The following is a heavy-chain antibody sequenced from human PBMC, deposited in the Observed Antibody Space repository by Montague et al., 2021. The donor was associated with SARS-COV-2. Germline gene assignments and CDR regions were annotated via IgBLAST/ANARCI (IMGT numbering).Heavy chain of an antibody. J-gene: IGHJ4*02. D-gene: IGHD3-10*01. CDR2: TYYRSKWSN. Sequence: CAISGDSVSSNSVSWNWIRQSPSRGLEWLGRTYYRSKWSNEYALSVKSRITITPDTSKNQLSLQLTPVTPEDTAVYYYTRAVWGVQDYWGQGSLVTVSS. V-gene: IGHV6-1*01. CDR1: GDSVSSNSVS. CDR3: TRAVWGVQDY.